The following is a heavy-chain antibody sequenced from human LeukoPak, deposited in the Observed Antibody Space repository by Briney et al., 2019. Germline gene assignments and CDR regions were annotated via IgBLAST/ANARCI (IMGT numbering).Heavy chain of an antibody. D-gene: IGHD1-20*01. CDR2: IIPISGTA. CDR3: ARDKLEYNWNDGAFDI. Sequence: GASVKVSCKASGGTFSSYAISWVRQAPGQGLEWMGGIIPISGTANYAQKFQGRVTITADESTSTAYMELSSLRSEDTAVYYCARDKLEYNWNDGAFDIWGQGTMVTVSS. CDR1: GGTFSSYA. V-gene: IGHV1-69*13. J-gene: IGHJ3*02.